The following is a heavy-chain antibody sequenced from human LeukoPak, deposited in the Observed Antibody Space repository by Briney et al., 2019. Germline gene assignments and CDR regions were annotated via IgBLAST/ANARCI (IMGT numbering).Heavy chain of an antibody. J-gene: IGHJ2*01. CDR2: IGTAGEI. CDR1: GFTFRSYD. CDR3: ARAAYSSTWYSRYFDL. D-gene: IGHD6-13*01. V-gene: IGHV3-13*01. Sequence: GGSLRLSCAASGFTFRSYDMHWVRQATGKGLEWVSGIGTAGEIYYPGSVKGRFTISRENAKDSLYLQMNSLRAGDTAVYYCARAAYSSTWYSRYFDLWGRGTLVTVSS.